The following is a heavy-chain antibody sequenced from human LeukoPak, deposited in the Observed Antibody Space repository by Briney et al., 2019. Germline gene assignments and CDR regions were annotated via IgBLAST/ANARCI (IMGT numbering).Heavy chain of an antibody. CDR3: ARDGYYYDSSGYSDY. CDR2: IIPIFGIA. D-gene: IGHD3-22*01. CDR1: GGTFSSYA. Sequence: ASVKVSCKASGGTFSSYAISWVRQAPGQGLEWMGRIIPIFGIANYAQKSQGRVTITADKSTSTAYMELSSLRSEDTAVYYCARDGYYYDSSGYSDYWGQGTLVTVSS. V-gene: IGHV1-69*04. J-gene: IGHJ4*02.